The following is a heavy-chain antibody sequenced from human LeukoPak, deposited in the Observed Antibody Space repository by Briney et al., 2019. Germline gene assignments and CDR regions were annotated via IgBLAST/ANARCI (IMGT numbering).Heavy chain of an antibody. CDR1: GYTFTGYY. CDR2: INPNNGGT. D-gene: IGHD5/OR15-5a*01. Sequence: ASVKVSCKASGYTFTGYYLHWVRQAPGQGLEWMGWINPNNGGTKYAQKFQGRVTITADKSTSTAYMEVSSLRSEDTAVYYCARGLQGGSTLDYWGQGTLVTVSS. CDR3: ARGLQGGSTLDY. V-gene: IGHV1-2*02. J-gene: IGHJ4*02.